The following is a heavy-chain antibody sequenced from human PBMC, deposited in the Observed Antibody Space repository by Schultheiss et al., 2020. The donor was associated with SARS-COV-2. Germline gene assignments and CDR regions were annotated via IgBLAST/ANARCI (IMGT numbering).Heavy chain of an antibody. CDR3: ARDRGSYYSWYFDL. D-gene: IGHD1-26*01. CDR1: GGSISSGGYY. J-gene: IGHJ2*01. CDR2: IYYSGST. Sequence: TLSLTCTVSGGSISSGGYYWSWIRQHPGKGLEWIGDIYYSGSTYYNPSLKSRVTISVDTSKNQFSLKLSSVTAADTAVYYCARDRGSYYSWYFDLWGRGTLVTVSS. V-gene: IGHV4-31*03.